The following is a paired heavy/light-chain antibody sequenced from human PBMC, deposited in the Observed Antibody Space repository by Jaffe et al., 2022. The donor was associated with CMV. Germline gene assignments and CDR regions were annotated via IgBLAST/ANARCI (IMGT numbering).Heavy chain of an antibody. D-gene: IGHD3-16*01. Sequence: QVQLVESGGGVVQPGRSLRLSCAASGFTFSSYGMHWVRQAPGKGLEWVAVIWYDGSNKYYADSVKGRFTISRDNSKNTLYLQMNSLRAEDTAVYYCARDGGRQLKPPYYYYYGMDVWGQGTTVTVSS. V-gene: IGHV3-33*01. J-gene: IGHJ6*02. CDR2: IWYDGSNK. CDR1: GFTFSSYG. CDR3: ARDGGRQLKPPYYYYYGMDV.
Light chain of an antibody. CDR1: QSISSW. V-gene: IGKV1-5*03. J-gene: IGKJ1*01. Sequence: DIQMTQSPSTLSASVGDRVTITCRASQSISSWLAWYQQKPGKAPKLLIYKASSLESGVPSRFSGSGSGTEFTLTISSLQPDDFATYYCQQYNSYSPSWTFGQGTKVEIK. CDR3: QQYNSYSPSWT. CDR2: KAS.